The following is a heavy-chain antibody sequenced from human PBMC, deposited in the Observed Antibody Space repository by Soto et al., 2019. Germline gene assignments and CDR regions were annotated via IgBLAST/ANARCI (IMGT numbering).Heavy chain of an antibody. CDR3: AHAYGGRSLY. D-gene: IGHD1-26*01. V-gene: IGHV2-5*02. CDR1: GFSLSTSRVG. Sequence: QITLKESGPTLVKPPQTLTLTCTFSGFSLSTSRVGVGWIRQPPGKALEWLAVIYWDDAKTYRPSLKSRLTITKDTSKNQVALTMTNMDPVDTATYYCAHAYGGRSLYWGQGTLVTVSS. J-gene: IGHJ4*02. CDR2: IYWDDAK.